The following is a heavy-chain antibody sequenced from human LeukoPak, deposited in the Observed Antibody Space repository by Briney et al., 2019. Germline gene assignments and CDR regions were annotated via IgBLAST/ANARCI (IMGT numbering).Heavy chain of an antibody. CDR3: ARAPRTSNGYYL. CDR1: GGSISGYY. V-gene: IGHV4-59*01. Sequence: KPSETLSLTCTVSGGSISGYYWSWIRQPPGKGLEWIGHIYYSGSTNYNPSLKSRVTISVDSSKNQISLKLTSVTAADTAVYYCARAPRTSNGYYLWGQGTLVTVSS. J-gene: IGHJ4*02. D-gene: IGHD3-22*01. CDR2: IYYSGST.